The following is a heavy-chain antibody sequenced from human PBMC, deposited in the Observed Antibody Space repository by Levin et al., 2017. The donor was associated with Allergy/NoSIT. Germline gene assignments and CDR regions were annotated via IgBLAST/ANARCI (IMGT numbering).Heavy chain of an antibody. CDR3: ARGSSPSGSGSFGLDYLEY. Sequence: ASVKVSCKASGYTFTGYYMHWVRQAPGQGLEWMGWINPNSGTTNYAQKFQGRVTMTRDTSISTAYMELSRLRSDDTAVYYCARGSSPSGSGSFGLDYLEYWGQGTLVTVSS. CDR1: GYTFTGYY. CDR2: INPNSGTT. J-gene: IGHJ4*02. D-gene: IGHD3-10*01. V-gene: IGHV1-2*02.